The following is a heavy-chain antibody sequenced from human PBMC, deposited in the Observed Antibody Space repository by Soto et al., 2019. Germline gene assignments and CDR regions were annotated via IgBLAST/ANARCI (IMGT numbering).Heavy chain of an antibody. CDR3: AKADGEQWLIPHLDN. J-gene: IGHJ1*01. Sequence: GGSLRLSCEASGFNFKKFAMGWVRQAPGEGLEWVSGISCCGGSTFYADSVKGRFSLARDDSKNTLSLQLNSLRVEDTAHYYCAKADGEQWLIPHLDNWGQGTQVTVS. CDR1: GFNFKKFA. CDR2: ISCCGGST. V-gene: IGHV3-23*01. D-gene: IGHD6-19*01.